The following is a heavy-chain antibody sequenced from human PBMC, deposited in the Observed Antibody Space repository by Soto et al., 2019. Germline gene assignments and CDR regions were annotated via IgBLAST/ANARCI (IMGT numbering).Heavy chain of an antibody. CDR3: ARAGYSGYDFDY. Sequence: SETLSLTCTVSGGSISSYYWSWIRQPPGKGLEWIGYIYYSGSTNYNPSLKSRVTISVDTSKNQFSLKLSSVTAADTAVYYCARAGYSGYDFDYWGQGTLVTVSS. V-gene: IGHV4-59*01. D-gene: IGHD5-12*01. J-gene: IGHJ4*02. CDR1: GGSISSYY. CDR2: IYYSGST.